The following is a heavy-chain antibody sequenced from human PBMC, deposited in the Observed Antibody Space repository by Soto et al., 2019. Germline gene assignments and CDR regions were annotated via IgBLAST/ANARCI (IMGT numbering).Heavy chain of an antibody. CDR1: GYTFTSYA. CDR3: ARGWAVTNFDY. CDR2: INAGNGNT. J-gene: IGHJ4*02. Sequence: QVQLVQSGAEVKKPGASVKVSCKASGYTFTSYAMHWVRQAPGQRLEWMGWINAGNGNTKYSQKFQARVTITRDTSESTAYMELRTLRSEDTAVYYCARGWAVTNFDYWGQGTLVTVSS. D-gene: IGHD4-17*01. V-gene: IGHV1-3*01.